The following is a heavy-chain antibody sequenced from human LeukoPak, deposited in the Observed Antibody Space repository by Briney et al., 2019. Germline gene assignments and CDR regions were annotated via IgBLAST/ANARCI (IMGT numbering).Heavy chain of an antibody. CDR1: GGSISSYY. CDR2: IYYSGST. J-gene: IGHJ4*02. Sequence: SETPSLTCTVSGGSISSYYWSWIRQPPGKGLEWIGYIYYSGSTNYNPSLKSRVTISVDTSKNQFSLKLSSVTAADTAVYYCVRGRSGWYAYQFDYWGQGTLVTVSS. V-gene: IGHV4-59*01. CDR3: VRGRSGWYAYQFDY. D-gene: IGHD6-19*01.